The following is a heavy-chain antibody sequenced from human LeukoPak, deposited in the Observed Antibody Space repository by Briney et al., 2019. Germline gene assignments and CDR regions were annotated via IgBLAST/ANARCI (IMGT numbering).Heavy chain of an antibody. CDR1: GLTFSTYN. Sequence: GGSLRLSCAVSGLTFSTYNMNCIRQAPGKGLEWVSSITTGSTHIYYTDSLKGRFTISREDAKNSVYLQMNSLRVEDTAVYYCARDLPGVPIDHWGQGILVTVSS. D-gene: IGHD7-27*01. CDR3: ARDLPGVPIDH. J-gene: IGHJ4*02. CDR2: ITTGSTHI. V-gene: IGHV3-21*06.